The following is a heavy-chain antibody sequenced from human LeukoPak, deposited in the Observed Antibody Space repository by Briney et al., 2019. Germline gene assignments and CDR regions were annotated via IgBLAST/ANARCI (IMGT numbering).Heavy chain of an antibody. V-gene: IGHV3-48*02. J-gene: IGHJ4*02. Sequence: PGGSLRLSCAASGFTFSSYGMNWVRQAPGKGLEWVAYIRGSSSTVYYADSVKGRFTISRDNAKNSLYLQMNSLRDEDTAVYYCASEDCSGGGCGGIDYWGQGALVTVSS. D-gene: IGHD2-15*01. CDR1: GFTFSSYG. CDR2: IRGSSSTV. CDR3: ASEDCSGGGCGGIDY.